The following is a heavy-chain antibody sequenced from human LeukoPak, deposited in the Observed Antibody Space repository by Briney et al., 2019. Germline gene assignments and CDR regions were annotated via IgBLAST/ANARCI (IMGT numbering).Heavy chain of an antibody. CDR2: IYYSGST. CDR3: ARYIWFGEPTPYFDY. D-gene: IGHD3-10*01. J-gene: IGHJ4*02. Sequence: PSETLSLTCTVSGGSISSYYWSWIRQPPGRGLEWIGYIYYSGSTNYNPSLKSRVTISVDTSKNQFSLRLSSVTAADTAVYYCARYIWFGEPTPYFDYWGQGTLVTVSS. V-gene: IGHV4-59*01. CDR1: GGSISSYY.